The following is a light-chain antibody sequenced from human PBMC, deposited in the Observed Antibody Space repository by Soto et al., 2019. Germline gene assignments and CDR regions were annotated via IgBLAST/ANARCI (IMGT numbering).Light chain of an antibody. J-gene: IGLJ1*01. Sequence: QSVLTQPPSVSGAPGQRVTISCTGSSSNIGSTYDVQWYQQLPGTAPKLLIHGNTDRPSGVPDRFSGSKSXXXXSXAXXGXXXXXXADYYCQSYDDSLSVXYVFGT. V-gene: IGLV1-40*01. CDR2: GNT. CDR3: QSYDDSLSVXYV. CDR1: SSNIGSTYD.